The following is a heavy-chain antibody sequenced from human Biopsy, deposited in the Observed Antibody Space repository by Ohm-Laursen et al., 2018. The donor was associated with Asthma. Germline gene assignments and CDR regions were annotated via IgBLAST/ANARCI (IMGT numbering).Heavy chain of an antibody. J-gene: IGHJ6*02. CDR1: GFNFDDFA. D-gene: IGHD5/OR15-5a*01. Sequence: SLRLSCAASGFNFDDFAMHWVRQAPGKGLEWVAATTWNSGSRVYAVSVKGRFTISRDNAQNSLYLHVNGLKPEDTAVYYCAKPLNTYNFYAYDVWGQGTTVVVSS. CDR2: TTWNSGSR. CDR3: AKPLNTYNFYAYDV. V-gene: IGHV3-9*01.